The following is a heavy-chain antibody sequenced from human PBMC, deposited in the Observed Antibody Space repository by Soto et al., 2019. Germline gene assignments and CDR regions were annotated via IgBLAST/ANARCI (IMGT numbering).Heavy chain of an antibody. Sequence: QVQLVQSGAEVKRPGSSVRVSCKASGDTSRSYTLSWVRQAPGQGLEWMGRVIVDKETANLARSLYGRVTISADKSTNTAYVEVTNLRSEDTAVYYCATGAGAPDYADSHWYFDIWGRGTLVTVSS. CDR1: GDTSRSYT. J-gene: IGHJ2*01. V-gene: IGHV1-69*08. CDR2: VIVDKETA. CDR3: ATGAGAPDYADSHWYFDI. D-gene: IGHD4-17*01.